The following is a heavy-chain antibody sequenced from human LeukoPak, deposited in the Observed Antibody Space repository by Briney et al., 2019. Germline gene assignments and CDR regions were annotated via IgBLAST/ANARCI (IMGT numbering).Heavy chain of an antibody. CDR3: ARFYGSGNGY. J-gene: IGHJ4*02. D-gene: IGHD3-10*01. V-gene: IGHV3-30*03. Sequence: GGSLRLSCAASGFTFSSYGMHWVRQAPGKGLEWVAVISYEGGTKYYADSVTGRFTISRDNSKNTLYLQMNSLRAEDTAVYYCARFYGSGNGYWGQGTLVTVSS. CDR2: ISYEGGTK. CDR1: GFTFSSYG.